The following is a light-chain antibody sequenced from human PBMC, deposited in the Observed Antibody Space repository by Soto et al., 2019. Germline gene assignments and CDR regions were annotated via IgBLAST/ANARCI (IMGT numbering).Light chain of an antibody. CDR2: AAS. V-gene: IGKV1-39*01. J-gene: IGKJ2*01. Sequence: TQMAQSPSALSASVGDRLTMTCLASLRISTYLNWYQQKPGKATKLLIYAASSLNSGVQSRFSSSRSGTDFTLTISSLPPEDFATSYCQQSYSNPMYTFLKGTKVDIK. CDR1: LRISTY. CDR3: QQSYSNPMYT.